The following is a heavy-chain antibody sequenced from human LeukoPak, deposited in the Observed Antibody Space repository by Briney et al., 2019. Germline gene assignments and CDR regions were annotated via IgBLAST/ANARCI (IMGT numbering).Heavy chain of an antibody. CDR2: IYTSGST. J-gene: IGHJ4*02. V-gene: IGHV4-4*07. CDR1: GGSISSYY. CDR3: ATLTTVVSPFYFDF. Sequence: SETLSLTCTVSGGSISSYYWSWIRQPAGKGLEWIGRIYTSGSTNYNPSLKSRVTMSVDTSKNQFSLKLSSVTAADTAVYFCATLTTVVSPFYFDFWGQGTLVTVSS. D-gene: IGHD4-23*01.